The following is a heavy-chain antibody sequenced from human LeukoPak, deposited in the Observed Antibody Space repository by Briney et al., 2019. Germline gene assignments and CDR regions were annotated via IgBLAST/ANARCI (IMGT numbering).Heavy chain of an antibody. Sequence: PGGSLRLSCAASGFTFSSYGMHWVRQAPGKGLEWVAVISYDGSNKYYADSVKGRFTISRDNSKNTLYLQMNSLRAEDTAVYYCAKYLRYSSGWYSIDYRGQGTLVTVSS. V-gene: IGHV3-30*18. CDR3: AKYLRYSSGWYSIDY. CDR2: ISYDGSNK. J-gene: IGHJ4*02. CDR1: GFTFSSYG. D-gene: IGHD6-19*01.